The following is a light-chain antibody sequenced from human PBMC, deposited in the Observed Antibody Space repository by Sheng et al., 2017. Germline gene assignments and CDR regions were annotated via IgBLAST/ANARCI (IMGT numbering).Light chain of an antibody. CDR2: STT. CDR1: FGSVSTNNW. CDR3: ALYVGGGVSV. J-gene: IGLJ3*02. V-gene: IGLV8-61*01. Sequence: QTVVTQEPSLSVSPGDTITLTCGLTFGSVSTNNWPSWFQQTPGQAPRTLIYSTTLRSSGVPDRFSGSILGNKAALTITGAQADDECDYYCALYVGGGVSVFGGGTKLTVL.